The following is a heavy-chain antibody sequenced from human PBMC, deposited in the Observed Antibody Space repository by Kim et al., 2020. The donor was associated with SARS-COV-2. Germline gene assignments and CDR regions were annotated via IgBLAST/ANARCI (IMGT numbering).Heavy chain of an antibody. CDR3: ARAYSSGWRGYFDY. D-gene: IGHD6-19*01. V-gene: IGHV1-46*01. Sequence: ASVKVSCKASGYTFSNYYMYWVRQAPGQGLEWMGIIHPSGGSTSYAQKFQGRVTMTRDTSTSTVYMELSSLRSEDTAVYYCARAYSSGWRGYFDYWGQGTLVTVSS. CDR2: IHPSGGST. CDR1: GYTFSNYY. J-gene: IGHJ4*02.